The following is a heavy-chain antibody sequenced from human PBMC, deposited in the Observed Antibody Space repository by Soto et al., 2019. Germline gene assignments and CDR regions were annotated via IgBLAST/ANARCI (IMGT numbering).Heavy chain of an antibody. CDR2: INPNSGGT. D-gene: IGHD3-10*01. Sequence: ASVKVSCKASGYTFTGYYMHWVRQAPGQGLEWMGWINPNSGGTNYAQKFQGGVTMTRDTSISTAYMELSRVRSEDPAGYYWSREPYYGSGEEKPPPMFDYWGQGTLVTVSS. CDR1: GYTFTGYY. V-gene: IGHV1-2*02. J-gene: IGHJ4*02. CDR3: SREPYYGSGEEKPPPMFDY.